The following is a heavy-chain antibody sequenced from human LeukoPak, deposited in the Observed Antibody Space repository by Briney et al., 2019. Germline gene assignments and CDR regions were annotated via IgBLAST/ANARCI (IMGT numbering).Heavy chain of an antibody. D-gene: IGHD3-3*01. Sequence: GGSLRLSCAASGFTSSSCAMSWVRQAPGKGLEWVSAISGSSGSTYYADSVKGRFTISRDNAKNSLYLQMNSLRAEDTAVYYCARADYDFWSGYNWFDPWGQGTLVTVSS. CDR3: ARADYDFWSGYNWFDP. CDR1: GFTSSSCA. CDR2: ISGSSGST. V-gene: IGHV3-23*01. J-gene: IGHJ5*02.